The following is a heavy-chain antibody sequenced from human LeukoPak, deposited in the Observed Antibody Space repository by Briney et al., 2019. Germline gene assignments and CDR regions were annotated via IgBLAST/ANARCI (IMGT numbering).Heavy chain of an antibody. D-gene: IGHD6-13*01. J-gene: IGHJ1*01. CDR1: VGSLSTSY. CDR3: ARQGPEYSSSWLQH. V-gene: IGHV4-59*08. CDR2: IYYSGGT. Sequence: SETLSLTRTVSVGSLSTSYWNWVRQPPGKGLEWIGYIYYSGGTNYNPSLKSRVTMSVDTSKNQFSLKLSSVTAADTAMYYCARQGPEYSSSWLQHWGQGTLVTVSS.